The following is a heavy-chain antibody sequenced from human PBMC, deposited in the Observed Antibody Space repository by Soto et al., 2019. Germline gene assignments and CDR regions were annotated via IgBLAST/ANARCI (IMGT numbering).Heavy chain of an antibody. CDR1: GVPSRGVS. CDR2: ISSASSET. CDR3: ARVAY. J-gene: IGHJ4*02. Sequence: GGALNHSCECPGVPSRGVSMNWVRQVPGKGLEWVASISSASSETWYADSVKGRFIISRDNAQNSLFLQMNTLRPEDSAIYYCARVAYWGPGTQVTVS. V-gene: IGHV3-21*01.